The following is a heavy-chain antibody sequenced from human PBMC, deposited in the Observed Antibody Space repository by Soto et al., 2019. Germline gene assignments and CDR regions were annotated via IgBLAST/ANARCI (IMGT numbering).Heavy chain of an antibody. CDR3: ARLSGYDPAGAADK. J-gene: IGHJ4*02. CDR2: SYYSGGS. V-gene: IGHV4-30-4*01. Sequence: QVQLQESGPGLVKASQTLSLTCTLSGASVSSAEHYWSWIRQPPGKGLEWIGYSYYSGGSYYNASLKRRASISVDTSQNQFSLRLTSVTAADTAVYYCARLSGYDPAGAADKWGPGILVSVPS. CDR1: GASVSSAEHY. D-gene: IGHD5-12*01.